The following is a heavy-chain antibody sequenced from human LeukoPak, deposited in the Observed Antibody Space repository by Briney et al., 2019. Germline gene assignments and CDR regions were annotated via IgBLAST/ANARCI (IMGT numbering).Heavy chain of an antibody. Sequence: GGSLRLSCAASGFTFSDYYMSWIRQAPGKGLEWVSYISSSGGTKHYADSVKGRFTISRDNAKNSLYLQMNSLRAEDTAVYYCAPKLYYFDHWGQGTLVTVSS. V-gene: IGHV3-11*01. J-gene: IGHJ4*02. CDR1: GFTFSDYY. D-gene: IGHD3-10*01. CDR3: APKLYYFDH. CDR2: ISSSGGTK.